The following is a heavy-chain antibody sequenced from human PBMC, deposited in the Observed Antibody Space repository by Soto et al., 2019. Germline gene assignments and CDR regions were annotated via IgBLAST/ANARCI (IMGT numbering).Heavy chain of an antibody. J-gene: IGHJ5*02. Sequence: QVQLVQSGAEVKKPGASVKVSCKASGYTFTGYFIHWVRDVPGQGLEYLGWINPNTGGTDYAQKFQGRVTMTRDTSISTVVMDLKRLTSADTAVYYCATVASWAARDWFDPWGQGTLVTVSS. CDR2: INPNTGGT. CDR1: GYTFTGYF. D-gene: IGHD2-15*01. V-gene: IGHV1-2*02. CDR3: ATVASWAARDWFDP.